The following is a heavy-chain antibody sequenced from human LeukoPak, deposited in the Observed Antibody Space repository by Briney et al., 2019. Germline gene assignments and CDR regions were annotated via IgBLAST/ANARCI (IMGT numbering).Heavy chain of an antibody. D-gene: IGHD4-23*01. CDR1: GYTFTSYG. J-gene: IGHJ4*02. Sequence: ASVKVSCKASGYTFTSYGIIWVRQAPGQGLEWMGWISAYNGNTNYAQKLQGRVTMTTDTSTSTAYMELRSLRSDDTAVYYCARSSSYGGYSDYWGQGTLVTVSS. V-gene: IGHV1-18*01. CDR2: ISAYNGNT. CDR3: ARSSSYGGYSDY.